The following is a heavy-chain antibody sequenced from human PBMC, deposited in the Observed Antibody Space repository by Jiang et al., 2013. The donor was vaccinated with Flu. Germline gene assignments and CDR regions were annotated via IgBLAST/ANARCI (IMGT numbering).Heavy chain of an antibody. CDR3: ARRDRGNYHFDY. D-gene: IGHD1-7*01. CDR2: TSGYSGDS. J-gene: IGHJ4*02. Sequence: GAEVKKPGASVKVSCKASGYIFSNYDISWVRQAPGQGLEWMGWTSGYSGDSNYAQNLQVGVTMTTDTSTSTAYLELRGLRSDDTAVYYCARRDRGNYHFDYWGQGTLVTVSS. CDR1: GYIFSNYD. V-gene: IGHV1-18*04.